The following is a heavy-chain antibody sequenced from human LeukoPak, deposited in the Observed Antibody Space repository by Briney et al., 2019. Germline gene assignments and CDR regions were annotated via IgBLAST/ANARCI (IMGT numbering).Heavy chain of an antibody. Sequence: GGSLRLSCAASGFSFTNAWMSWVRQAPGKGLEWVGRIKSKTDGGTTDYAAPVKGRFTISRDDSKNTLCLQMNSLKTEDTAVYYCARYCISSSCYKPPWGQGTLVTVTS. CDR2: IKSKTDGGTT. CDR1: GFSFTNAW. CDR3: ARYCISSSCYKPP. V-gene: IGHV3-15*01. D-gene: IGHD2-2*02. J-gene: IGHJ5*02.